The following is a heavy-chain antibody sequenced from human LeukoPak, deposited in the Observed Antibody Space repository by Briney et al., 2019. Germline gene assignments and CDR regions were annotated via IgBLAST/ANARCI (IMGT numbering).Heavy chain of an antibody. D-gene: IGHD3-10*01. Sequence: PGGSLRLSCAASGFAFSTYWMYWVRQAPGKGLVWVSRIKPDGSSTSYADSVKGRFTISRDNAKNTLYLQMNSLRAEDTAVYYCARGKYGSGSYSWFDPWGQGTLVTVSS. CDR3: ARGKYGSGSYSWFDP. J-gene: IGHJ5*02. CDR2: IKPDGSST. V-gene: IGHV3-74*01. CDR1: GFAFSTYW.